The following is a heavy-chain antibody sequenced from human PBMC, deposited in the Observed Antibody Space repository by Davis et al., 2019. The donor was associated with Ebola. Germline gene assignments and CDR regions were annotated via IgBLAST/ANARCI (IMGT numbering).Heavy chain of an antibody. CDR3: VRDKYYQLEPTYYTLDY. D-gene: IGHD3-3*01. Sequence: PGGSLRLSCAASGFSVSDNFVDWVRQAPGKGLEWVGRTKSKAYNYLTEYAASVQGRFTISRDDSKGSVYLQMNSLRVEDTAVYFCVRDKYYQLEPTYYTLDYWGQGTLVTVSS. CDR2: TKSKAYNYLT. J-gene: IGHJ4*02. V-gene: IGHV3-72*01. CDR1: GFSVSDNF.